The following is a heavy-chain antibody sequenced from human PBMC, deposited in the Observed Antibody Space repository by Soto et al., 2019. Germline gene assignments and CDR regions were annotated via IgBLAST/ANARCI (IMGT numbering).Heavy chain of an antibody. J-gene: IGHJ4*02. D-gene: IGHD4-17*01. CDR2: IIPILDIA. CDR1: GGTFSNYT. CDR3: ARDVGLGPVTVSTHVDY. V-gene: IGHV1-69*08. Sequence: QVQLVQSGAEVKKPGSSVQVSCKAYGGTFSNYTITWVRQAPGQGLEWMGRIIPILDIANYAKKFQGRVTITADKSTSTAYMELSSLRSEDTAVYYCARDVGLGPVTVSTHVDYWGQGTLVIVSS.